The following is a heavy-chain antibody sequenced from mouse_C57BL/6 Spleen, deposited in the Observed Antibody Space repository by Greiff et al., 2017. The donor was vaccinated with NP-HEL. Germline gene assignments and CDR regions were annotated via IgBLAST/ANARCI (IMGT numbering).Heavy chain of an antibody. V-gene: IGHV1-61*01. J-gene: IGHJ2*01. CDR3: ARLRLGLYYFDY. Sequence: VQLQQPGAELVRPGSSVKLSCKASGYTFTSYWMDWVKQRPGQGLEWIGNIYPSDSETHYNQKFKDKATLTVDESSSTAYMQLSSLTSEDSAVYYCARLRLGLYYFDYWGQGTTLTVSS. CDR1: GYTFTSYW. CDR2: IYPSDSET. D-gene: IGHD4-1*01.